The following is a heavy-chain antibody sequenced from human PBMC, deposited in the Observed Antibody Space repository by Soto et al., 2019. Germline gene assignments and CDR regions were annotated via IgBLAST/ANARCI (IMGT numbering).Heavy chain of an antibody. V-gene: IGHV1-18*04. CDR2: ISGYNGNT. Sequence: QVQLVQSGAEVKKPGASVKVSCKASGYTFTSYGVSWVRQAPGQGLEWMGWISGYNGNTNHAQKLQGRVTMTTDTSTSSAYMELRSLRPDETAVYYCSRAGKYYYGSGSPYYYGMDVWGQGITVTVSS. J-gene: IGHJ6*02. CDR1: GYTFTSYG. D-gene: IGHD3-10*01. CDR3: SRAGKYYYGSGSPYYYGMDV.